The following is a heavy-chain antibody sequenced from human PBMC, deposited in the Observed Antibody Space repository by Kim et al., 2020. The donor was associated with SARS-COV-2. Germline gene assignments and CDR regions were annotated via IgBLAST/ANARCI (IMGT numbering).Heavy chain of an antibody. CDR1: GFTFSSYG. CDR3: AKVGSRWLDAFDI. Sequence: GGSLRLSCAASGFTFSSYGMHWVRQAPGKGLEWVAVISYDGSNKYYADSVKGRFTISRDNSKNTLYLQMNSLRAEDTAVYYCAKVGSRWLDAFDIWGQGTMVTVSS. V-gene: IGHV3-30*18. CDR2: ISYDGSNK. D-gene: IGHD3-10*01. J-gene: IGHJ3*02.